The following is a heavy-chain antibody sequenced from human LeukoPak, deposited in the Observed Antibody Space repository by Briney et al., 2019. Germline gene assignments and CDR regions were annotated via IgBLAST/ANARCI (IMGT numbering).Heavy chain of an antibody. D-gene: IGHD6-6*01. V-gene: IGHV4-39*01. CDR2: IYYSGST. CDR3: ARPSGIAARPRHAFDI. J-gene: IGHJ3*02. CDR1: GGPISSSSYY. Sequence: SETLSLTCTVSGGPISSSSYYWGWIRQPPGKGLEWIGSIYYSGSTYYNPSLKSRVTISVDTSKNQFSLKLSSVTAADTAVYYCARPSGIAARPRHAFDIWGQGTMVTVSS.